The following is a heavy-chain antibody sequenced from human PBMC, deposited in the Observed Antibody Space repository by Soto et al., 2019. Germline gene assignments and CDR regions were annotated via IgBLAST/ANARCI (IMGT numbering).Heavy chain of an antibody. CDR1: GFTFRNVW. V-gene: IGHV3-15*02. D-gene: IGHD2-21*01. CDR2: IKSNSDGGTT. J-gene: IGHJ4*02. CDR3: TTDPVCGY. Sequence: DVQLVESGGALVKPGGSPRLSCAVSGFTFRNVWMSWVRQAPGKGLEWVGRIKSNSDGGTTDYAPPVNGRFIISRDDSKNTLYLQMNSLKSEDTAVYYCTTDPVCGYWGQGTLVSVSS.